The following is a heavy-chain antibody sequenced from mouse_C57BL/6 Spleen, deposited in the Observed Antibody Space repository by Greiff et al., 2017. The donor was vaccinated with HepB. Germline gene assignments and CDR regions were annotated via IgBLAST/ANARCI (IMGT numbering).Heavy chain of an antibody. Sequence: EVQLQQSGPELVKPGASVKIPCKASGYTFTDYNMDWVKQSHGKSLEWIGDINPNNGGTIYNQKFKGKATLTVDKSSSTAYMELRSLTSEDTAVYYCARAPMVTDGFYYAMDYWGQGTSVTVSS. D-gene: IGHD2-1*01. CDR3: ARAPMVTDGFYYAMDY. V-gene: IGHV1-18*01. CDR2: INPNNGGT. CDR1: GYTFTDYN. J-gene: IGHJ4*01.